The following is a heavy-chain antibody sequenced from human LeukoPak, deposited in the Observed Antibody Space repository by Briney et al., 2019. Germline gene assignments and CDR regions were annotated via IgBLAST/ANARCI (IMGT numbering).Heavy chain of an antibody. CDR1: GGSISSGDFH. Sequence: PSQTLSLTCTVSGGSISSGDFHWSWIRQPPGKGLEWIGSIYDSGSIYYNPSLKSRDTISADTSKDQFPLKLRSWTASDTAVYYCARRYCSTISCLPYDYWGQGTLDTVSS. CDR3: ARRYCSTISCLPYDY. D-gene: IGHD2-2*01. V-gene: IGHV4-30-4*01. CDR2: IYDSGSI. J-gene: IGHJ4*02.